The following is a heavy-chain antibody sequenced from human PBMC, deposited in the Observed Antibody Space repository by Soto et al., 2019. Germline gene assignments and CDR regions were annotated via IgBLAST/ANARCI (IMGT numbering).Heavy chain of an antibody. CDR3: AGPFSGGDYDLDV. J-gene: IGHJ6*03. CDR1: GYSFSNFI. Sequence: QVPLVQSGAEMKKPGASVKVSCKASGYSFSNFIITWVRQVPGQGLEWIGWINGYNGNTHSSHKFQGRVTLTTDTSTTTAYMEFRSLRSDDTAVYFCAGPFSGGDYDLDVWGHGTTVTVSS. D-gene: IGHD2-15*01. V-gene: IGHV1-18*04. CDR2: INGYNGNT.